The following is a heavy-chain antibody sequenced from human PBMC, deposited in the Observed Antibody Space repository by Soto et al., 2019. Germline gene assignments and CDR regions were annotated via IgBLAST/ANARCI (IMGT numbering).Heavy chain of an antibody. CDR3: AKAQSAYSSSYFDY. V-gene: IGHV4-38-2*01. Sequence: ASETLSLTCAVSGYSISSGYYWGWIRQPPGKGLEWIGSIFHSGSTYYNPSLKSRVTISVDTSKNQFSLNLTSVTAADTAVYYCAKAQSAYSSSYFDYWGQGTLGAVSS. CDR2: IFHSGST. J-gene: IGHJ4*02. CDR1: GYSISSGYY. D-gene: IGHD6-13*01.